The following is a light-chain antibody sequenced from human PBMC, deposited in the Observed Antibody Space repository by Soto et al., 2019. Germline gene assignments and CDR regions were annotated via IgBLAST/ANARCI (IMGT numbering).Light chain of an antibody. CDR3: QQYNIYPT. Sequence: DIQMTHSPSSLSASVGDRFTITFRASQDIGNDLAWFQQKPGKAPKSLIYAASNLLSGVPSKFSGSGSGTDFTLTISSLQPEDFATYYCQQYNIYPTFGQGTRLEIK. CDR1: QDIGND. CDR2: AAS. V-gene: IGKV1-16*02. J-gene: IGKJ5*01.